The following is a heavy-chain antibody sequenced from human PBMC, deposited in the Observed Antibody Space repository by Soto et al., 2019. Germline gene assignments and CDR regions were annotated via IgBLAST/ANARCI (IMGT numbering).Heavy chain of an antibody. CDR3: ARVPGPSIAVAPLDD. V-gene: IGHV1-69*02. D-gene: IGHD6-19*01. CDR1: GGTFSSYT. CDR2: IIPILGIA. J-gene: IGHJ4*02. Sequence: QVQLVQSGAEVKKPGSSVKVSCKASGGTFSSYTISWVRQAPGQGLEWMGRIIPILGIANYAQKFQGRVTITADKSTSIASMELSSLRSEDTAVYYCARVPGPSIAVAPLDDWGQGTLVTVSS.